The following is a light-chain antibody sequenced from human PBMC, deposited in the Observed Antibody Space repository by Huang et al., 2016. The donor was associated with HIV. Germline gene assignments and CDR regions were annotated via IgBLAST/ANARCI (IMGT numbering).Light chain of an antibody. CDR1: QNIFKF. V-gene: IGKV1-39*01. J-gene: IGKJ4*01. CDR2: GAS. CDR3: QQSYDSPRTA. Sequence: IQMAQSPPSLSASVGDRVTISCRASQNIFKFLNWYKQKPGKAPKVLIYGASSLHTEGPSRFIGSGCGTDFTLTISNVQPEDVGIYYCQQSYDSPRTAFGGGTRLDLK.